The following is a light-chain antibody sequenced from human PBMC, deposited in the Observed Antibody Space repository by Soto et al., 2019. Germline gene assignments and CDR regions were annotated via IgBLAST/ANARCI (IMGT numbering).Light chain of an antibody. CDR3: SSYAGSNNLV. J-gene: IGLJ2*01. CDR1: SSDVGGYNY. Sequence: QSALTQPPSASGSTGQSVTNSCTGTSSDVGGYNYVSWYQQHPGKAPKLMIYEVSKRPSGVPDRFSGSKSGNTASLTVSGLQAEDEADYYCSSYAGSNNLVFGGGTKVTVL. V-gene: IGLV2-8*01. CDR2: EVS.